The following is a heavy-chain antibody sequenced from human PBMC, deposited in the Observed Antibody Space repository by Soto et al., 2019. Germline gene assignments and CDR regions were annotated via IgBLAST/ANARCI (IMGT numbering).Heavy chain of an antibody. D-gene: IGHD1-26*01. V-gene: IGHV4-34*01. CDR2: INHGGAI. CDR3: ARVVVGPTPGHFDY. CDR1: GGSFTTSY. Sequence: QVQLQQWGAGLLKPSETLSLTCAVYGGSFTTSYWSWIRQPPGKGLEWIGEINHGGAIKYNPSLKSRVTISVDTSQNQFSLRLSSVTAADTAVYYCARVVVGPTPGHFDYWGQGTLVTGSS. J-gene: IGHJ4*02.